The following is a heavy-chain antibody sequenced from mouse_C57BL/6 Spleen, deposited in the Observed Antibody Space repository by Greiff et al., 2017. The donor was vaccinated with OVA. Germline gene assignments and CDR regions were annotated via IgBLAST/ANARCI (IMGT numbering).Heavy chain of an antibody. CDR1: GFNIKNTY. D-gene: IGHD1-1*01. CDR2: IDPANGNT. J-gene: IGHJ2*01. Sequence: EVQLQQSVAELVRPGASVTLSCTASGFNIKNTYMHWVKQRPEQGLEWIGRIDPANGNTKYAPKFQGKATITADTSSNTAYLQLSSLTSEDTAIYYCASPIYYYGSSSYYFDYWGQGTTLTVSS. CDR3: ASPIYYYGSSSYYFDY. V-gene: IGHV14-3*01.